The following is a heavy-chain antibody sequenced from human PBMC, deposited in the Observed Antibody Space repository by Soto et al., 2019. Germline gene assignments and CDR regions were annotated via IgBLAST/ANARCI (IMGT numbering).Heavy chain of an antibody. CDR2: ISGKNGNT. V-gene: IGHV1-18*04. CDR1: GYTFISHG. J-gene: IGHJ6*02. D-gene: IGHD2-15*01. Sequence: QVQLVQSGVEVKKPGASVKVSCKASGYTFISHGISWVRQAPGQGLEWMGWISGKNGNTKYAQKLQGRVTFTTDTSANTAYRELRSTRSDDKDVEYCARVSSSIVVVPDYGIDVWGQGTTVTVAS. CDR3: ARVSSSIVVVPDYGIDV.